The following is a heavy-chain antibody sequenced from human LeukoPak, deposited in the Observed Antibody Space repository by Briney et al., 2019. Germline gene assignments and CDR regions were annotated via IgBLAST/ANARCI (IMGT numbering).Heavy chain of an antibody. J-gene: IGHJ4*02. CDR3: AMSTVSSGFDR. V-gene: IGHV3-9*01. D-gene: IGHD4-17*01. CDR2: ISWNSGII. CDR1: GFIFDGYA. Sequence: GGSLRLSCAASGFIFDGYAMYWVRQAPGKGLEWVSGISWNSGIIDYADSVKGRFTISRDNAKNSLYLQMNSLRAEDTAFYYCAMSTVSSGFDRWGQGTLVTVSS.